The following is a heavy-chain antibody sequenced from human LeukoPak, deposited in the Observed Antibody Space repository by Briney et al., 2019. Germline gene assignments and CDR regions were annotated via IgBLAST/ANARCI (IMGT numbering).Heavy chain of an antibody. J-gene: IGHJ5*02. V-gene: IGHV3-48*01. CDR1: GFSFSSSS. CDR3: ARVKTARTNWFDP. Sequence: GGSLRLSCAASGFSFSSSSMSWVRQAPGKGLEWVSHISSTSNTIYYADSVKGRFTISRDNSKNTVYLQMNSLRAEDTAVYYCARVKTARTNWFDPWGQGTLVTVSS. CDR2: ISSTSNTI. D-gene: IGHD1/OR15-1a*01.